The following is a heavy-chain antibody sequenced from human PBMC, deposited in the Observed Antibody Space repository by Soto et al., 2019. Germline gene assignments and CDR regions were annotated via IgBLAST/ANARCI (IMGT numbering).Heavy chain of an antibody. CDR1: GFTFDDYA. J-gene: IGHJ4*02. CDR3: AKDMGCSSTSCYAFDY. Sequence: EVQLVESGGGLVQPGRSLRLSCAASGFTFDDYAMHWVRQAPGKGLEWVSGISWNSGSIGYADSVKGRFTISRDNAKNSRYLQMNSLGAEDTALYYCAKDMGCSSTSCYAFDYWGQGTLVTVSS. CDR2: ISWNSGSI. V-gene: IGHV3-9*01. D-gene: IGHD2-2*01.